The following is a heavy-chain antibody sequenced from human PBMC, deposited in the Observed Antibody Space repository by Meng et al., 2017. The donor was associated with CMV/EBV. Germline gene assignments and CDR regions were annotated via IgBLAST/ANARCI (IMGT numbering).Heavy chain of an antibody. CDR1: GGSISSYY. J-gene: IGHJ3*02. CDR2: IYYSGST. D-gene: IGHD2-2*01. CDR3: ARRTSRRAFDI. Sequence: SETLSLTCTVSGGSISSYYWSWIRQPPGKGLEWIGYIYYSGSTNYTPSLKSRVTISVDTSKNQFSLKLSSVTAADTAVYYCARRTSRRAFDIWGQGTMVTVSS. V-gene: IGHV4-59*01.